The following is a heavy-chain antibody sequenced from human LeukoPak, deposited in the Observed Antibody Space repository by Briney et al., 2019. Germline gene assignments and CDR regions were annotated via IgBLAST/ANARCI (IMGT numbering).Heavy chain of an antibody. CDR2: ISYDGSNK. J-gene: IGHJ4*02. Sequence: GRSLRLSCAASGFTFSSYAMHWVRQAPGKGLEWVAVISYDGSNKYYADSVKGRFTISRDNSKNTLYLQMNSLRAEDTAVYYCARDIGSSWYTPFDYWGQGTLVTVSS. CDR3: ARDIGSSWYTPFDY. D-gene: IGHD6-13*01. V-gene: IGHV3-30*04. CDR1: GFTFSSYA.